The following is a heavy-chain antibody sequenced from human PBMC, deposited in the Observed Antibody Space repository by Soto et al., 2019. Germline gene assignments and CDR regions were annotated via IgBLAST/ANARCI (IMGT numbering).Heavy chain of an antibody. Sequence: GASVKVSCKASGGTFSSYAISWVRQAPGQGLEWMGGIIPIFGTANYAQKFQGRVTITADKSTSTAYMELSSLRSEDTAVYYCARGVGDYRIVYYYGMDVWGQGTTVTVSS. CDR3: ARGVGDYRIVYYYGMDV. V-gene: IGHV1-69*06. J-gene: IGHJ6*02. CDR1: GGTFSSYA. CDR2: IIPIFGTA. D-gene: IGHD4-17*01.